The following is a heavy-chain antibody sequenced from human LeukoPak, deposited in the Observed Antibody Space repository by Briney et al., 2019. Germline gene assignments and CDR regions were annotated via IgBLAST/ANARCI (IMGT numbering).Heavy chain of an antibody. CDR2: IRYEGSNK. D-gene: IGHD3-3*01. V-gene: IGHV3-30*02. CDR1: GFTFTNFW. Sequence: PGGSLTLSCAASGFTFTNFWMSWVRQAPGKGLEWVAFIRYEGSNKYYVDSVKGRFTISRDNSKNTLYLQMNSLRAEDTAVYYCAKDRANFGVAYFDYWGQGTLVTVSS. J-gene: IGHJ4*02. CDR3: AKDRANFGVAYFDY.